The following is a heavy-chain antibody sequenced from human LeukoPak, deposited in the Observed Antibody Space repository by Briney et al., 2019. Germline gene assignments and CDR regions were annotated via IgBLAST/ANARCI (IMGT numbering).Heavy chain of an antibody. D-gene: IGHD3-16*02. CDR1: GYTFRHYS. Sequence: PGGSLRLSCAASGYTFRHYSGNWVCQAPGKGLEWVSSISSTGDYIYYAGSVKGRFTISRDNAKSSLYLQMNSLRAEDTAVYYCVSGNDPDSTWESYRLDAFDIWGQGTTVIVSS. J-gene: IGHJ3*02. CDR3: VSGNDPDSTWESYRLDAFDI. V-gene: IGHV3-21*01. CDR2: ISSTGDYI.